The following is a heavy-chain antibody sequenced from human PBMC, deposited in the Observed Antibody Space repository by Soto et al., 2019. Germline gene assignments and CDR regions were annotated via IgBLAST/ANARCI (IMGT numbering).Heavy chain of an antibody. CDR1: GFTFSSYA. Sequence: HPGGSLRLSCAASGFTFSSYAMHWVRQAPGKGLERVAVISYDGSNKYYADSVKGRFTISRDNSKNTLYLQMNSLRAEDTAVYYCARDYINGDYEVYWGQGTLVTVSS. V-gene: IGHV3-30-3*01. CDR3: ARDYINGDYEVY. D-gene: IGHD4-17*01. CDR2: ISYDGSNK. J-gene: IGHJ4*02.